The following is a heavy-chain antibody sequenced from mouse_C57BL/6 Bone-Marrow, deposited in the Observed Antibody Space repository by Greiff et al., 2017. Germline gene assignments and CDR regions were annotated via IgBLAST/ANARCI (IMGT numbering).Heavy chain of an antibody. V-gene: IGHV1-15*01. Sequence: VQLQESGAELVRPGASVTLSCKASGYTFTDYEMHWVKQTPVHGLEWIGAIDPETGGTAYNQKFKGKAILTADKSSSTAYMELRSLTSEDSAVYYCDLLWYPWFAYWGQGTLVTVSA. D-gene: IGHD2-1*01. CDR2: IDPETGGT. CDR3: DLLWYPWFAY. J-gene: IGHJ3*01. CDR1: GYTFTDYE.